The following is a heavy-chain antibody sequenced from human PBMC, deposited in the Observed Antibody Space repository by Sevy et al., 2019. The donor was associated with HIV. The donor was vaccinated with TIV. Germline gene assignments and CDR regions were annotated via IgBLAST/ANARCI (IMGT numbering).Heavy chain of an antibody. D-gene: IGHD5-12*01. Sequence: GGSLRLSCIESGFTLSNYDIHWVRQAAGKGLEWVAFIQYDGSIQYYADSVKGRFTISRDNSKNTLYLQMNSLRPEDTAIYYCAKRGSKSGSALGYWGQGTLVTVSS. V-gene: IGHV3-30*02. CDR3: AKRGSKSGSALGY. J-gene: IGHJ4*02. CDR2: IQYDGSIQ. CDR1: GFTLSNYD.